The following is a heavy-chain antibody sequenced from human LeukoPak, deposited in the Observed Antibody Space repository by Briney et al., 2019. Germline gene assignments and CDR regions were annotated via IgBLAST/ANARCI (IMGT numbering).Heavy chain of an antibody. J-gene: IGHJ3*02. CDR3: VRAVRGSSFAI. CDR2: IKTDGSEK. V-gene: IGHV3-7*03. Sequence: GGSLRLSCAASGFIFSNYWMGWVRQAPGKGLERLANIKTDGSEKYYVDSVKGRFSISRDNAKNSLYLQMNSLRAEDTAVYYCVRAVRGSSFAICGPGTKVTVSS. CDR1: GFIFSNYW. D-gene: IGHD3-10*02.